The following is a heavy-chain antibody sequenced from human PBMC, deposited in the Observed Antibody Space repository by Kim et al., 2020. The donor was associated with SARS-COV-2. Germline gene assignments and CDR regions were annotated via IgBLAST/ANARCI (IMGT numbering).Heavy chain of an antibody. J-gene: IGHJ4*02. CDR1: GGSISSSNW. V-gene: IGHV4-4*02. Sequence: SETLSLTCAVSGGSISSSNWWSWVRQPPGKGLEWIGEIYHSGSTNYNPSLKSRVTISVDKSKNQFSLKLSSVTAADTAVYYCASCRGQHPYFIDGSGWPGPYYFDYWGQGTLVTVSS. CDR3: ASCRGQHPYFIDGSGWPGPYYFDY. CDR2: IYHSGST. D-gene: IGHD6-19*01.